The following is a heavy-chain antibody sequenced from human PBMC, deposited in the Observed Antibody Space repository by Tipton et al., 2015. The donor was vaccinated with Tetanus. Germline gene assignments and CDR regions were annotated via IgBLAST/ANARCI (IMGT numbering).Heavy chain of an antibody. D-gene: IGHD2-2*01. CDR1: GGSISSSNW. V-gene: IGHV4-4*02. CDR2: IYHSGST. CDR3: ARGLGYCSSTSCYPNGAFDI. J-gene: IGHJ3*02. Sequence: TLSLTCAVSGGSISSSNWWSWVRQPPGKGLEWIGEIYHSGSTNYNPSLKSRVTISVDKSKNQFSLKLSSVTAADTAVYYCARGLGYCSSTSCYPNGAFDIWGQGTMVTVSS.